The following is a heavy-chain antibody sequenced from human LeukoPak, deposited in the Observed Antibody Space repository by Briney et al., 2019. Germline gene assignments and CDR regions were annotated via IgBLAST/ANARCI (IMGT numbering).Heavy chain of an antibody. V-gene: IGHV3-74*01. CDR1: GNYW. J-gene: IGHJ4*02. CDR2: INGDGSWA. Sequence: GGSLRLSCAASGNYWMHWVRQAPGKGLVWVSHINGDGSWATYADSVKGRFTISKDNAKNTVYLQMNNLRAEDTAVYYCVSFYETYWGRGTLVTVSS. CDR3: VSFYETY. D-gene: IGHD2-2*01.